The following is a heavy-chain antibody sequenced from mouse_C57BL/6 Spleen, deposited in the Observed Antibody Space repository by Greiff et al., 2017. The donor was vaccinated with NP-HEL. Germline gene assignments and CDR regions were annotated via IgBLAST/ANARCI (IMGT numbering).Heavy chain of an antibody. V-gene: IGHV2-2*01. CDR1: GFSLTSYG. Sequence: QVQLKQSGPGLVQPSQSLSITCTVSGFSLTSYGVHWVRQSPGKGLEWLGVIWSGGSTDYNAAFISRLSISKDNSKSQVFFKMNSLQADDTAIYYCARNTPHYYGSSYHYAMDYWGQGTSVTVSS. CDR3: ARNTPHYYGSSYHYAMDY. J-gene: IGHJ4*01. CDR2: IWSGGST. D-gene: IGHD1-1*01.